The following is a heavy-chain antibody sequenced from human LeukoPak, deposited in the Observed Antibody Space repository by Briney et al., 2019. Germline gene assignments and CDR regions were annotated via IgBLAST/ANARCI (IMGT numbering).Heavy chain of an antibody. J-gene: IGHJ4*02. CDR2: INHSGST. CDR3: ARSPDYYDSSGYYYRDGVFDY. Sequence: SETLSLTCAVYGGSFSGYYWSWIRQPPGKGLEWIGEINHSGSTNYNPSLKSRVTISVDTSKNQFSLKLRSVTAADTAVYYCARSPDYYDSSGYYYRDGVFDYWGQGTLVTVSS. CDR1: GGSFSGYY. V-gene: IGHV4-34*01. D-gene: IGHD3-22*01.